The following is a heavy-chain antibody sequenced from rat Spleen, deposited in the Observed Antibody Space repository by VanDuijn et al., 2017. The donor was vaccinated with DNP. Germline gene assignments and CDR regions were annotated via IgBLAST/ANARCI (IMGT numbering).Heavy chain of an antibody. D-gene: IGHD4-3*01. Sequence: EVQLVESGGGFVQPGRSLKLSCAASGFSFSDYYMAWVRQVPGKGLGWIASITTGGEITYYPDSVKGRFTISRDHATNTLYLRLNSLRSEDTGIYFCASCLGWFVYWGPGNLVTVSS. CDR3: ASCLGWFVY. CDR1: GFSFSDYY. V-gene: IGHV5-25*01. J-gene: IGHJ3*01. CDR2: ITTGGEIT.